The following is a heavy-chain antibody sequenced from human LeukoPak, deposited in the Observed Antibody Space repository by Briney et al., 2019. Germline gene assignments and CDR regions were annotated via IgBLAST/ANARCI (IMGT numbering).Heavy chain of an antibody. CDR2: INHSGST. J-gene: IGHJ4*02. CDR1: GGSISSGGYS. V-gene: IGHV4-34*01. Sequence: PSETLSLTCAVSGGSISSGGYSWSWIRQPPGKGLEWIGEINHSGSTNYNPSLKSRDTISVDTSKNQFSLKLSSVTAADTAVYYCARTSSSRGEGQDYYFDYWGQGTLVTVSS. CDR3: ARTSSSRGEGQDYYFDY. D-gene: IGHD6-13*01.